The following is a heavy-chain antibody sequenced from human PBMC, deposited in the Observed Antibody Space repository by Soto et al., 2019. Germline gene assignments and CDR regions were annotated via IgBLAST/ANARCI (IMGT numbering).Heavy chain of an antibody. D-gene: IGHD6-19*01. CDR3: ARVAQYYSGWFLPDGVGY. J-gene: IGHJ4*02. Sequence: ASVKVSCKASGYTFTSYGISWVRQAPGQGLEWMGWISAYNGNTNYAQKLQGRVTMTTDTSTSTAYMELRSLRSDDTAVYYCARVAQYYSGWFLPDGVGYWGQGTLVTVSS. CDR1: GYTFTSYG. CDR2: ISAYNGNT. V-gene: IGHV1-18*01.